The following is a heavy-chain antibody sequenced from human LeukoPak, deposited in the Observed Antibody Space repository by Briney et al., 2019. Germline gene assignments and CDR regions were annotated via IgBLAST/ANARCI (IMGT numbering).Heavy chain of an antibody. J-gene: IGHJ4*02. D-gene: IGHD5-24*01. Sequence: ASVKVSCKDSGGTFSSYAISWVRQAPGQGLEWMGIINPSGGSTSYAQKFQGRVTMTRDTSTSTVYMELSSLRSEDTAVYYCARDRGSLYFDYWGQGTLVTVSS. CDR2: INPSGGST. V-gene: IGHV1-46*01. CDR1: GGTFSSYA. CDR3: ARDRGSLYFDY.